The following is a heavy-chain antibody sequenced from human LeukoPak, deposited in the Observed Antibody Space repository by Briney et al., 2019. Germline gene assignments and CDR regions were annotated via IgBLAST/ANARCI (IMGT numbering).Heavy chain of an antibody. J-gene: IGHJ5*02. D-gene: IGHD2-15*01. CDR1: GGSISRSGYY. V-gene: IGHV4-31*03. CDR2: IYYSGST. Sequence: SQTLSLTCTVSGGSISRSGYYWSWIRQHPGKGLEWIGYIYYSGSTYYNPSLKSRVTISVDTSMNQFSLKLSFVTTADTAVYYCARALGYCSGGSCTRGYNWFDPWGQGTLVTVPS. CDR3: ARALGYCSGGSCTRGYNWFDP.